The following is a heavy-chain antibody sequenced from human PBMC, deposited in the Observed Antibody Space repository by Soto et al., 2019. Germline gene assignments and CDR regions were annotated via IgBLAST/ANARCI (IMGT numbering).Heavy chain of an antibody. CDR2: IHHSGST. V-gene: IGHV4-59*01. J-gene: IGHJ3*02. D-gene: IGHD6-19*01. CDR1: WGTIRNYW. Sequence: SETLCLRCTVSWGTIRNYWWSWIRQPLGKGLEWIGFIHHSGSTNYNPSLKSRLTMSVDTSKNQFSLKLSSVTAADTAVYYCARQQWLVLNAFDICGQGTMVTV. CDR3: ARQQWLVLNAFDI.